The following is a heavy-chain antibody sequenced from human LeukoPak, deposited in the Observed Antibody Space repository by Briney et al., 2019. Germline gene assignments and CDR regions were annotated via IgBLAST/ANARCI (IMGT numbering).Heavy chain of an antibody. CDR2: IGGSGSFI. D-gene: IGHD3-3*02. J-gene: IGHJ6*03. CDR3: ARLLATWDYYYMDV. Sequence: PGGSLRLSCAGSGFTFSTYSIMWVRQAPGKGLEWVSHIGGSGSFIYYADSVKGRFTISRDNAKNSVYLQMNSLRDEDTAVYFCARLLATWDYYYMDVWGKGTTVTVSS. CDR1: GFTFSTYS. V-gene: IGHV3-48*02.